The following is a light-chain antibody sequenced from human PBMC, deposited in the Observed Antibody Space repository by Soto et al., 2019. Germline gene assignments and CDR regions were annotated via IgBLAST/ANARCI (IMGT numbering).Light chain of an antibody. V-gene: IGKV1-27*01. J-gene: IGKJ1*01. Sequence: DLQMTQSPSSLSASVGDRVTITCRASQAISDYLAWYQQKPGQVPNLLIFAASTLQSGVPSRFSGSGSGTYFTLTITGLQPEDVATYYCQNYNSAPWTFGQGTKV. CDR2: AAS. CDR1: QAISDY. CDR3: QNYNSAPWT.